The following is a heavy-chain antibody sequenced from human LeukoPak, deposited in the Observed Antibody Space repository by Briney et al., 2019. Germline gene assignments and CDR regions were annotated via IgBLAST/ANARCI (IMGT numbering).Heavy chain of an antibody. CDR1: GVSISSDGYF. D-gene: IGHD4-17*01. CDR3: AKAGRPYGDYVGD. J-gene: IGHJ4*02. CDR2: ISYSGNT. Sequence: PSETLSLTCTVCGVSISSDGYFWDCIRQPPGKGLEWIGTISYSGNTYYNPSLKSRVTVSVDTSKNHFSLKLSSVTAADTAVYYCAKAGRPYGDYVGDWGQRTLVTVSS. V-gene: IGHV4-39*07.